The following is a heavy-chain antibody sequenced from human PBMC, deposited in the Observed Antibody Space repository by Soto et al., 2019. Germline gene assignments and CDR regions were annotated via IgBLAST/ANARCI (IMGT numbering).Heavy chain of an antibody. V-gene: IGHV1-18*01. Sequence: QVQLVQSGAEVVKPGASVRVSCKTSGHTFSSYGFTWVRQAPGQGLEWMGWISAYNGNTNYAQKFQGRVTVTTDTSTSTAYMELRSLRSEDTAVYYCARALYCSGGSCYFDHWGQGTLVTVSS. D-gene: IGHD2-15*01. CDR1: GHTFSSYG. J-gene: IGHJ4*02. CDR3: ARALYCSGGSCYFDH. CDR2: ISAYNGNT.